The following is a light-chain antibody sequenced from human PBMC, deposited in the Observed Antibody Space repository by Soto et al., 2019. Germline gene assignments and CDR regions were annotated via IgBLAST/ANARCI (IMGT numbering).Light chain of an antibody. J-gene: IGKJ1*01. CDR2: AAS. V-gene: IGKV1-6*01. CDR1: QGSRND. Sequence: AIQMTQSPSSLSASVGDRVTITCRASQGSRNDLGWYQQKPGKALKLLIHAASSLQSGVSSRFSGSGSGTDFTLTISRLLPEDFATYYCLQDYNHPVTFGQGTKVEIK. CDR3: LQDYNHPVT.